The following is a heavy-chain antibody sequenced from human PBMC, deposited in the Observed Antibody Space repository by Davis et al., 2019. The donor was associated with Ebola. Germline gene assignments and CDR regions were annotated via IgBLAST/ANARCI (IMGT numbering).Heavy chain of an antibody. J-gene: IGHJ4*02. D-gene: IGHD5-12*01. CDR1: GFTFSSYA. Sequence: PGGSLRLSCAASGFTFSSYAMHWVRQAPGKGLEWVAVISYDGSNKYYADTVKGRFTISRDNSKNTLYLQMNSLRAEDTAVYYCARDGGSIWWPQYYFDYWGQGTLVTVSS. V-gene: IGHV3-30-3*01. CDR3: ARDGGSIWWPQYYFDY. CDR2: ISYDGSNK.